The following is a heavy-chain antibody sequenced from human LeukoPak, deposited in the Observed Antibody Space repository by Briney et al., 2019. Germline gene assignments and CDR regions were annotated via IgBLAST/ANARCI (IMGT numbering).Heavy chain of an antibody. CDR1: GFTFSTST. D-gene: IGHD5-18*01. J-gene: IGHJ4*02. CDR3: ATARGYNYGSFDY. Sequence: GESLRLSCTASGFTFSTSTMNWIRQAPGKGLEWVSSISSSSNYIYYADSVKGRFTISRDNAKNSLYLQMNSLRAEDTAVYYCATARGYNYGSFDYWGQGTLVTVSS. V-gene: IGHV3-21*01. CDR2: ISSSSNYI.